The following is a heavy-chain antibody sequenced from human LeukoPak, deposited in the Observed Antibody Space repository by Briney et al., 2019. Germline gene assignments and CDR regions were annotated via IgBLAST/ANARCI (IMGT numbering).Heavy chain of an antibody. Sequence: GGSLRLSCAASGFTFDDYGMSWVRHAPGKGLEWVSGFNWNGGSTGYADSVKGRFTISRDNAKNSMYLQMNSLRAEDTALYYCARPAPYDSSSFDYWGQGTLVTVSS. J-gene: IGHJ4*02. CDR2: FNWNGGST. V-gene: IGHV3-20*04. CDR3: ARPAPYDSSSFDY. D-gene: IGHD3-22*01. CDR1: GFTFDDYG.